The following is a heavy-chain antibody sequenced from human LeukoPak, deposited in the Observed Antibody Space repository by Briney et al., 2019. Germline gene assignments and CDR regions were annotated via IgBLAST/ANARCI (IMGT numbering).Heavy chain of an antibody. CDR1: GVTFSSYA. CDR3: VKSVAGLSGFDP. J-gene: IGHJ5*02. V-gene: IGHV3-64D*06. Sequence: PGGSLRLSCSASGVTFSSYAMHWVRQAPGKGLEYVSAISSNGGSTYYADPVKGRFTISRDNSKNTLYLQMSSLRAEDTAVYYCVKSVAGLSGFDPWGQGTLVTVSS. D-gene: IGHD2-15*01. CDR2: ISSNGGST.